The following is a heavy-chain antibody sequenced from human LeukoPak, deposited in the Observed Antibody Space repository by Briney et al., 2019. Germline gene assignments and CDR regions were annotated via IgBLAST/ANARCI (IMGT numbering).Heavy chain of an antibody. Sequence: GGSLRLSCAASGFTFYDYAMHWVRQAPGKGVEWVSGISWNSGSIVYADSVKGRFTISRDNAKNSLYLQMNSLRAEDMALYYCAKRRGNSLFGAFDIWGQGTMVTVSS. CDR1: GFTFYDYA. J-gene: IGHJ3*02. D-gene: IGHD5-18*01. CDR3: AKRRGNSLFGAFDI. V-gene: IGHV3-9*03. CDR2: ISWNSGSI.